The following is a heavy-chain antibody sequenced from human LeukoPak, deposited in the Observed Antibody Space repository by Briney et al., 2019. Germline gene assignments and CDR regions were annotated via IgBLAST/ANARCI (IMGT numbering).Heavy chain of an antibody. J-gene: IGHJ6*02. CDR1: GFTVSSNY. V-gene: IGHV3-66*01. CDR2: IYSGGDT. D-gene: IGHD5-12*01. CDR3: ASSLNIVATIPYYYYGMDV. Sequence: GGSLRLSCAASGFTVSSNYMSWVRQAPGKGLEWVSVIYSGGDTYYADSVKGRVTISRDNSKNTLYLQMNSLRAEDTAVYYCASSLNIVATIPYYYYGMDVWGQGTTVTVSS.